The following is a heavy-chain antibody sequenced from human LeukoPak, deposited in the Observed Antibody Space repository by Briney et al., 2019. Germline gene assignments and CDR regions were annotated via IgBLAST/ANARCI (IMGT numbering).Heavy chain of an antibody. Sequence: GASVKVSCKASGGTFSSYAISWVRQAPGQGLEWMGGIIPIFGTANYAQKFQGRVTITADESTSTAYMELSSLRSEGTAVYYCARDKIRFLESRAFDIWGQGTMVTVSS. V-gene: IGHV1-69*13. J-gene: IGHJ3*02. CDR3: ARDKIRFLESRAFDI. D-gene: IGHD3-3*01. CDR2: IIPIFGTA. CDR1: GGTFSSYA.